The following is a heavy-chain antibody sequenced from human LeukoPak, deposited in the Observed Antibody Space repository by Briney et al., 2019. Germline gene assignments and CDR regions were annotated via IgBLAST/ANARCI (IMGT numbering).Heavy chain of an antibody. Sequence: EGSLRLSCAASGFTFSSYAMHWVRQAPGKGLEYVSAISSNGGSTYYANSVKGRFTISRDNSKNTLYLQMGSLRAEDMAVYYCATVVTLDAFDIWGQGTMVTVSS. J-gene: IGHJ3*02. CDR3: ATVVTLDAFDI. V-gene: IGHV3-64*01. CDR2: ISSNGGST. CDR1: GFTFSSYA. D-gene: IGHD2-21*02.